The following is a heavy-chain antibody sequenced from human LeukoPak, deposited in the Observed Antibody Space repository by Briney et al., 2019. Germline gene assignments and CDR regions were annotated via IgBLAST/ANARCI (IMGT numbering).Heavy chain of an antibody. D-gene: IGHD5-18*01. J-gene: IGHJ4*02. Sequence: GGSLRLSCAASGGSFSTYAMSWVRQAPGKGLEWVSAISGSNGTTYYADSVKGRFTISRDNSKNTLYLQMNSLRAEDTAVYYCARLNTVMVYYFDYWGQGTLVTVSS. CDR1: GGSFSTYA. CDR3: ARLNTVMVYYFDY. V-gene: IGHV3-23*01. CDR2: ISGSNGTT.